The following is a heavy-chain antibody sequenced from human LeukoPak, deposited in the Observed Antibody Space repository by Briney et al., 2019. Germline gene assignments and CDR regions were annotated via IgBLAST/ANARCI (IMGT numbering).Heavy chain of an antibody. CDR1: GFTFSNYS. CDR2: ITNDEDNK. D-gene: IGHD2-8*02. CDR3: ARAPTSSVRVGGFDF. V-gene: IGHV3-30-3*01. J-gene: IGHJ4*02. Sequence: GGSLRLSCAASGFTFSNYSMHWVRQAPGKGLEWVAVITNDEDNKYYADSVKGRFTISRDNSKDTLYLQMNSLRAEDTAVYYCARAPTSSVRVGGFDFWGQGTLVTVSS.